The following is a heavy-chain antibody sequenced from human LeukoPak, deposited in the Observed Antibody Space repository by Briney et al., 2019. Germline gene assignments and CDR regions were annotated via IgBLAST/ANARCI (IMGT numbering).Heavy chain of an antibody. Sequence: GGSLRLSCAAAGFTFSSYAMNWVRQAPGKGLEWVSIISGSGTNTYYADSVKGRYTISRDNSKNTLYLQLNSLRAEDTAVYYCAKSFGPVIAAAGTGADWGQGTLVTVSS. CDR3: AKSFGPVIAAAGTGAD. CDR1: GFTFSSYA. V-gene: IGHV3-23*01. CDR2: ISGSGTNT. D-gene: IGHD6-13*01. J-gene: IGHJ4*02.